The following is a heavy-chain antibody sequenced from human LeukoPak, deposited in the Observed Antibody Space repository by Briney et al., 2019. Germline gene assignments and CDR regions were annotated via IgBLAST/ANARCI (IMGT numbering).Heavy chain of an antibody. V-gene: IGHV4-34*01. CDR2: INHSGST. Sequence: SETLSLTCAVYGGSFSGYYWSWIRQPPGKGLEWIGEINHSGSTNYNPSLKSRVTISVDTSKNQFSLKLSPVTAADTAVYYCARGRSHYYDSSGYSGTDYFDYWGQGTLVTVSS. CDR3: ARGRSHYYDSSGYSGTDYFDY. D-gene: IGHD3-22*01. J-gene: IGHJ4*02. CDR1: GGSFSGYY.